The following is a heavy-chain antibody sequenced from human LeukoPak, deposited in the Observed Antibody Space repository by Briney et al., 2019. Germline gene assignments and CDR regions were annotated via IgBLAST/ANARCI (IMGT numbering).Heavy chain of an antibody. CDR3: ARDRGARLERFYAFDF. CDR2: INPNNGFT. V-gene: IGHV1-2*02. Sequence: ASVKVSCKAAGYAFTGSYIHWVRQATGQGLEWMGWINPNNGFTAYAQNFQGRVTMTRDTSISTAYMDLSRLTSDDTAVYFCARDRGARLERFYAFDFWGQGTTVTVS. J-gene: IGHJ3*01. D-gene: IGHD1-1*01. CDR1: GYAFTGSY.